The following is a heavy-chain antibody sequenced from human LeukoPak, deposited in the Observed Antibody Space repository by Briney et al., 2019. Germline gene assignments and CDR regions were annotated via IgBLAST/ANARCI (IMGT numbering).Heavy chain of an antibody. D-gene: IGHD3-22*01. CDR2: IYTSGST. J-gene: IGHJ4*02. CDR1: GGSISSYY. Sequence: SETLSLTCTVSGGSISSYYWSWIRQPAGKGLEWIGRIYTSGSTNYNPSLKSRVTMSVDTSKNQFSLKLSSVTAADTAVYYCAREPVLRYFDYYDSSGYYFDYWGQGTLVTVSS. CDR3: AREPVLRYFDYYDSSGYYFDY. V-gene: IGHV4-4*07.